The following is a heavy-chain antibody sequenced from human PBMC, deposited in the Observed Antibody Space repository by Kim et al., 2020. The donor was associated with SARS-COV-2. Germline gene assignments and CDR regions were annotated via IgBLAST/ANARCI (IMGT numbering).Heavy chain of an antibody. V-gene: IGHV3-7*03. CDR3: ARVRRAWVRGVGYSFDY. CDR2: IKQDGSKK. CDR1: GFTFSSYW. D-gene: IGHD3-10*01. Sequence: GGSLRLSCAASGFTFSSYWMSWVRQAPGKGLEWVANIKQDGSKKYYADSVKGRFTISRDNAKNSLYLQMNSLRAEDTAVYYCARVRRAWVRGVGYSFDYWGQRTLVTVSS. J-gene: IGHJ4*02.